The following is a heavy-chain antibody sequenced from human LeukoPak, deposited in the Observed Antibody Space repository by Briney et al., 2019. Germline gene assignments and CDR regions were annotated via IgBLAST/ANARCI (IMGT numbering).Heavy chain of an antibody. CDR1: GFTFSSYS. D-gene: IGHD3-10*01. CDR3: ARNLPYNYYGSGSYYTAIDY. J-gene: IGHJ4*02. V-gene: IGHV3-21*01. CDR2: ISSSSYI. Sequence: GGSLRLSCAASGFTFSSYSMNWVRRAPGKGLEWVSSISSSSYIYYADSVKGRFTISRDNAKNSLYLQMNSLRAEDTAVYYCARNLPYNYYGSGSYYTAIDYWGQGTLVTVSS.